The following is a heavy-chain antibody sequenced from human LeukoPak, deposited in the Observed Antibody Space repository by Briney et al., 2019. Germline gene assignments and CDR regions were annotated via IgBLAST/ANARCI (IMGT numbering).Heavy chain of an antibody. Sequence: PSETLSLTCTVSGGSISSSSYYWGWLRQPPGKGLEWIGSIYYSGSTYYNPSLKSRVTISVDTSKNQFSLKLSSVTAADTAVYYCARGPARYYDFWSGYSYYMDVWGKGTTVTVSS. CDR1: GGSISSSSYY. J-gene: IGHJ6*03. CDR3: ARGPARYYDFWSGYSYYMDV. D-gene: IGHD3-3*01. V-gene: IGHV4-39*01. CDR2: IYYSGST.